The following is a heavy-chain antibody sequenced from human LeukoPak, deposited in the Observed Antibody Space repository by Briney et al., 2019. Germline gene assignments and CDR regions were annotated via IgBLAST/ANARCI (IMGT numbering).Heavy chain of an antibody. CDR2: IKEDGSEK. J-gene: IGHJ3*02. V-gene: IGHV3-7*01. CDR1: GFTFSRHW. D-gene: IGHD4-17*01. CDR3: ARVNGDYVAIDI. Sequence: PGGSLRLSCATSGFTFSRHWMRWVRQAPGKGLGWVASIKEDGSEKYYVDSVRGRFTISRDNAKNSVYLEMNSLRGEDTALYYCARVNGDYVAIDIWGQGTMVTVSS.